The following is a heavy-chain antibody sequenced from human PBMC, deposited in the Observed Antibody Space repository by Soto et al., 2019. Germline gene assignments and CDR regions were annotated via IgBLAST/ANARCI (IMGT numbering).Heavy chain of an antibody. Sequence: QVQLVQSGPEVKKPWASVKVSCKASGYTFTTYGISWVRQAPGQGLERMGWNSPYNGDTHYAERFQGRLTMTPDTSATPAYMDLRTLCTDDRAVYFCASPLSMAQFYYYIDVSGKGTTVTVSS. J-gene: IGHJ6*03. V-gene: IGHV1-18*01. CDR3: ASPLSMAQFYYYIDV. CDR1: GYTFTTYG. CDR2: NSPYNGDT.